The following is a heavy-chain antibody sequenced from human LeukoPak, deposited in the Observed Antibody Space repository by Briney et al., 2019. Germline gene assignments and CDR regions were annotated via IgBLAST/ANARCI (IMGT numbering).Heavy chain of an antibody. CDR3: ASGGITIFGVVVKPLDI. CDR2: ISYDGSNK. J-gene: IGHJ3*02. D-gene: IGHD3-3*01. CDR1: GFTFSSYA. Sequence: GGSLRLSCAASGFTFSSYAMHWVRQAPGKGLEWVAVISYDGSNKYYADSVKGRFTISRDNSKNTLYLQMNSLRAEDTAVYYCASGGITIFGVVVKPLDIWGQGTMVTVSS. V-gene: IGHV3-30-3*01.